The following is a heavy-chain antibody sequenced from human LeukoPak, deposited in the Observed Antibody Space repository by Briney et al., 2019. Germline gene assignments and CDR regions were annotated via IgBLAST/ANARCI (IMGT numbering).Heavy chain of an antibody. J-gene: IGHJ5*02. D-gene: IGHD2-8*02. CDR2: INVNSGAT. CDR3: AADNTGNPPYDP. Sequence: GASVKVSCKASGYTFTSYGISWVRQAPGQGLEWMGWINVNSGATKYAQKFQGRVTMTRDTSVSTAYMALSSLRSDDTAVYYCAADNTGNPPYDPWGQGTLVTVSS. V-gene: IGHV1-2*02. CDR1: GYTFTSYG.